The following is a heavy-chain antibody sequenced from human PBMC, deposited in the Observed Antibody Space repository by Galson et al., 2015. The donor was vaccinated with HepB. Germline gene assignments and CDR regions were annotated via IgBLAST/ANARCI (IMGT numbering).Heavy chain of an antibody. V-gene: IGHV1-69*13. CDR1: GGTFSSYA. CDR2: IIPIFGTA. D-gene: IGHD6-6*01. CDR3: AREPAYSSSSYSFDP. Sequence: SVKVSCKASGGTFSSYAISWVRQAPGQGLEWMGGIIPIFGTANYAQKFQGRVTITADESTSTAYMELSSLRSEDTAVYYCAREPAYSSSSYSFDPWGQGTLVTVSS. J-gene: IGHJ5*02.